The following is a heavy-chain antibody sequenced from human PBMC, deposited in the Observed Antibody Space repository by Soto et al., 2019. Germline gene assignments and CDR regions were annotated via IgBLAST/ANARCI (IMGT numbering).Heavy chain of an antibody. Sequence: EVQLLESGGGLVQPGGSLRLSCAASAFSFSSYALSWVRQAPGKGLEWVSTISGSGDDTFYADSVKGRFTISRDNSKDTLYLQINSLRAEDTAVYSCVRASLAMGGRVFQLWGQGTLVTVSS. CDR2: ISGSGDDT. CDR1: AFSFSSYA. D-gene: IGHD6-19*01. V-gene: IGHV3-23*01. J-gene: IGHJ1*01. CDR3: VRASLAMGGRVFQL.